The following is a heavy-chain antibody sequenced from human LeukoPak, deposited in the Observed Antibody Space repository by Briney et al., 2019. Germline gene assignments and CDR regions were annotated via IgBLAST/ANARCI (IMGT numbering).Heavy chain of an antibody. Sequence: SETLSLTCAVYGGSFSGYYWSWIRQPPGKGLEWIGEINHSGSTNYNPSLKSRVTISVDTSKNQFSLKLSSVTAAGTAVYYCARLINYWGQGTLVTVSS. CDR1: GGSFSGYY. CDR2: INHSGST. V-gene: IGHV4-34*01. J-gene: IGHJ4*02. CDR3: ARLINY. D-gene: IGHD3-16*01.